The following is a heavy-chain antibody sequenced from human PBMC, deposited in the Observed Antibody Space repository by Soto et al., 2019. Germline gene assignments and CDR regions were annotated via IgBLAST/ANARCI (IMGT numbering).Heavy chain of an antibody. V-gene: IGHV4-31*03. CDR3: ARGPAVAGSVYFDY. D-gene: IGHD6-19*01. Sequence: SETLSLTCTVSGGSISSGGYYWSWIRQHPGKGLEWIGYIYYSGSTYYNPSLKSRVTISVDTSKNQFSLKLSSVTAADTAVYYCARGPAVAGSVYFDYWGQGTLVTVSS. CDR1: GGSISSGGYY. CDR2: IYYSGST. J-gene: IGHJ4*02.